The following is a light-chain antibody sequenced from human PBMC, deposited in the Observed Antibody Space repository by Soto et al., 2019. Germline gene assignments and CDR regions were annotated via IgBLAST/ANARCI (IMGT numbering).Light chain of an antibody. CDR2: WAS. V-gene: IGKV4-1*01. J-gene: IGKJ4*01. CDR1: QSILYKSNNKNY. Sequence: DIVMTQSPDSLTVSLGERATINCKSSQSILYKSNNKNYLAWYQQKPGQPPKLLIYWASTRESGVPDRFSGSGSGTDFTLTIRSLQAEDVAVYYCQQYYSTPLTFGGGTTVEIK. CDR3: QQYYSTPLT.